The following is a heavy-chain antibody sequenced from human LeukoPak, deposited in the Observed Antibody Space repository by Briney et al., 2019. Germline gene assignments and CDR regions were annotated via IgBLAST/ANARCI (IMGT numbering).Heavy chain of an antibody. Sequence: SETLSLTCTVSGGSISSYYWSWIRQPAGKGLEWIGRIYTSGSTNNNPSLKSRVTMSVDTPKNQFSLKLSSVTAADTAVYYCARIRGSFGNYYYYMDVWGKGTTVTVSS. D-gene: IGHD2-15*01. CDR3: ARIRGSFGNYYYYMDV. CDR1: GGSISSYY. V-gene: IGHV4-4*07. J-gene: IGHJ6*03. CDR2: IYTSGST.